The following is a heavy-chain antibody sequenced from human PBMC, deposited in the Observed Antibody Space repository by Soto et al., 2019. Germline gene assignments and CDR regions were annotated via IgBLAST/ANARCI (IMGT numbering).Heavy chain of an antibody. V-gene: IGHV3-30*18. Sequence: GGSLRLSCAASGFTFSSYGMHWVRQAPGKGLEWVAVISYDGSNKYYADSVKGRFTISRDNSKNTLYLQMNSLRAEDTAVYYCAKGPAGYCSSTSCLTPRYFDYWGQGTLVTVSS. D-gene: IGHD2-2*01. CDR1: GFTFSSYG. CDR3: AKGPAGYCSSTSCLTPRYFDY. J-gene: IGHJ4*02. CDR2: ISYDGSNK.